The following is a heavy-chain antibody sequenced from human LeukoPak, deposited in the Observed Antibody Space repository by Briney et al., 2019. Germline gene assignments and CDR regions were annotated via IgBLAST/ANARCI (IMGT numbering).Heavy chain of an antibody. CDR1: GFTFNSYG. D-gene: IGHD2-2*01. V-gene: IGHV3-30*02. CDR2: IHYDGNNK. CDR3: ARVRTDIVPGGVPAALDY. Sequence: GGSLRLSCAASGFTFNSYGMHWVRQAPGKGLEWVAFIHYDGNNKFYADSVKGRFTISRDNSKNTLYLQMNSLRAEDTAVYYCARVRTDIVPGGVPAALDYWGQGTLVTVSS. J-gene: IGHJ4*02.